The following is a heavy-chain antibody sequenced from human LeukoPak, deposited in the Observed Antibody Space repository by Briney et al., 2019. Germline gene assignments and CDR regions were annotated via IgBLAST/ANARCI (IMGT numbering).Heavy chain of an antibody. CDR1: GFTFSSHW. J-gene: IGHJ3*01. D-gene: IGHD1-26*01. CDR3: ARLVGMVTTYDL. V-gene: IGHV3-7*04. CDR2: INQDGSVK. Sequence: PGGSLRLSCAASGFTFSSHWMSWVRQAPGKGLQWVASINQDGSVKRYVDSVRGRFTISRDNADNSLYLQMSSLRAEDTAVYYCARLVGMVTTYDLWGHGTMVSVSS.